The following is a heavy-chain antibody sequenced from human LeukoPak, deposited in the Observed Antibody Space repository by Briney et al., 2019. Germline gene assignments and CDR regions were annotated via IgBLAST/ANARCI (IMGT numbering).Heavy chain of an antibody. J-gene: IGHJ6*02. V-gene: IGHV1-2*02. CDR1: GYTFTGYY. CDR3: ARELELRPYYGMDV. CDR2: INPNSGGT. Sequence: ASVKVSCKASGYTFTGYYMHWVRQAPGQRLEWMGWINPNSGGTNYEQKFQGRVTMTRDTSISTAYMELSRLRSDDTAVYYCARELELRPYYGMDVWGQGTTVTVSS. D-gene: IGHD1-7*01.